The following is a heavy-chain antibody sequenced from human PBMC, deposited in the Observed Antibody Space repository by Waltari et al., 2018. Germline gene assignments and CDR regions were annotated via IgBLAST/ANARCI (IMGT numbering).Heavy chain of an antibody. V-gene: IGHV1-8*01. Sequence: QVQLVQSGAEVKKPGASVKVSCKASGYTFTGYDINWVRQATGQGLEGMGWRNPMSGNAYSTPTFQDRVIMTTDISTSTVYMELNSLRPDDTGVYFCARGAVPGKGANWFDPWGQGTLVIVSS. J-gene: IGHJ5*02. CDR1: GYTFTGYD. CDR3: ARGAVPGKGANWFDP. D-gene: IGHD3-16*01. CDR2: RNPMSGNA.